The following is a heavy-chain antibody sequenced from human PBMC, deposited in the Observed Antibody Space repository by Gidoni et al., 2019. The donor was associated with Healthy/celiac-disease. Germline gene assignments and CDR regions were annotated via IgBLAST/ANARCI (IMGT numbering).Heavy chain of an antibody. CDR1: GFTFSSYG. J-gene: IGHJ4*02. V-gene: IGHV3-30*18. CDR2: ISYDGSNK. D-gene: IGHD2-2*01. CDR3: AKSRFYSSTSCVDY. Sequence: QVQLVESGGGVVQPGRSLRLSCAASGFTFSSYGMHWVRQAPGKGLEWVAVISYDGSNKYYADSVKGRFTISRDNSKNTLYLQMNSLRAEDTAVYYCAKSRFYSSTSCVDYWGQGTLVTVSS.